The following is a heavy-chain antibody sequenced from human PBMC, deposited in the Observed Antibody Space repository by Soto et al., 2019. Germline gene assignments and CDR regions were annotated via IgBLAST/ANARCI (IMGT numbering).Heavy chain of an antibody. CDR3: TTTLGYCRTSCP. D-gene: IGHD2-15*01. Sequence: EVQLVESGGGLVKPGESLRLSCAASGFTFSNAWMNWVRQGPGKGLEWVGRIKSNAYGATTDYAAPVKGRFTISRDDSRDTLYLQMNSLKTEDTAVYYCTTTLGYCRTSCPWGQGYLVTVSS. V-gene: IGHV3-15*01. J-gene: IGHJ5*02. CDR1: GFTFSNAW. CDR2: IKSNAYGATT.